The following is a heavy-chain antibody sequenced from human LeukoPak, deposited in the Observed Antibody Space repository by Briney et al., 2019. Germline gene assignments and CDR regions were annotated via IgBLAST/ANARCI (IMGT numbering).Heavy chain of an antibody. CDR2: IIPIFGTA. CDR1: GGTFSSYA. CDR3: ARAYSGSYDLDAFDI. V-gene: IGHV1-69*05. D-gene: IGHD1-26*01. J-gene: IGHJ3*02. Sequence: GPSVKVSCKASGGTFSSYAISWARQAPGQGLEWMGRIIPIFGTANYAQKFQGRVTITTDESTSTAYMELSSLRSEDTAVYYCARAYSGSYDLDAFDIWGQGTMVTVSS.